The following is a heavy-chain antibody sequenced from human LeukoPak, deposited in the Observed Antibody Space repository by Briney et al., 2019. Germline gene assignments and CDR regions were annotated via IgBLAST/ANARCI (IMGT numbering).Heavy chain of an antibody. CDR1: GGSFSGYY. D-gene: IGHD3/OR15-3a*01. V-gene: IGHV4-34*01. Sequence: SETLSLTCAVYGGSFSGYYCGWIRQPPGKGLEWMGNIYYSVNTYYNPSLKTRVTISVDTSNNHSSLRLSSVTAADKAVYYCARQTGSGLFILPGGQGTLVTVSS. CDR3: ARQTGSGLFILP. CDR2: IYYSVNT. J-gene: IGHJ4*02.